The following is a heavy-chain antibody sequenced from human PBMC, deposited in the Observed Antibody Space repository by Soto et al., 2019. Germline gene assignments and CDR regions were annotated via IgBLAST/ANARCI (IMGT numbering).Heavy chain of an antibody. V-gene: IGHV1-3*01. CDR1: GYTFTSYA. CDR3: ARGPGGPDGPGDY. D-gene: IGHD2-15*01. Sequence: QVQLVQSGAEVKKPGASVKVSCMASGYTFTSYAMHWVRQAPGQGIEWMGWINAGNGNTKYSQKFQGRVTITRDTSASTAYMELSSLRSEDTAVYYCARGPGGPDGPGDYWGQGTLVTVSS. CDR2: INAGNGNT. J-gene: IGHJ4*02.